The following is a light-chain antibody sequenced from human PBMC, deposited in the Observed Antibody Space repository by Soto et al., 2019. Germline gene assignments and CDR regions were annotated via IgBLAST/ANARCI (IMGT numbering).Light chain of an antibody. V-gene: IGKV3-15*01. Sequence: EIVMTQSPATLSVSPGERATLSCRASQSVSSNLAWYQRKPGQAPRLLIYGASTRATGFPDRFSGSGSGTEFNLTISSLQSEDFAVYYCQQYNNWPWTFGQGTKVEIK. CDR1: QSVSSN. J-gene: IGKJ1*01. CDR3: QQYNNWPWT. CDR2: GAS.